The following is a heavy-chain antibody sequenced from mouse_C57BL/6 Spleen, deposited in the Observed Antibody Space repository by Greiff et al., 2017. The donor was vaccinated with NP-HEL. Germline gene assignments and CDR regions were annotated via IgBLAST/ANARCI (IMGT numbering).Heavy chain of an antibody. V-gene: IGHV3-6*01. CDR1: GYSITSGYY. D-gene: IGHD1-1*02. J-gene: IGHJ2*01. CDR3: ARFYGHYFDY. Sequence: ESGPGLVKPSQSLSLTCSVTGYSITSGYYWNWIRQFPGNKLEWMGYISYDGSNNYNPSLKNRISITRDTSKNQFFLKLNSVTTEDTATYYCARFYGHYFDYWGQGTTLTVSS. CDR2: ISYDGSN.